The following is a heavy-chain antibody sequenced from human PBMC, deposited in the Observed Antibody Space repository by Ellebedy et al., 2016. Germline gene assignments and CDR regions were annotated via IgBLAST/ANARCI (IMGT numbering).Heavy chain of an antibody. CDR1: GFSFSTYW. CDR3: VRHSQYCGGDCRFYFDR. CDR2: TKQDGTEK. D-gene: IGHD2-21*02. Sequence: GGSLRLXCAASGFSFSTYWMAWVRQAPGKGLEWVANTKQDGTEKYYLDSVKGRFTISRDNAKNSLSLQMNSLRAEDTALYYCVRHSQYCGGDCRFYFDRWGQGTLVTVSS. V-gene: IGHV3-7*03. J-gene: IGHJ4*02.